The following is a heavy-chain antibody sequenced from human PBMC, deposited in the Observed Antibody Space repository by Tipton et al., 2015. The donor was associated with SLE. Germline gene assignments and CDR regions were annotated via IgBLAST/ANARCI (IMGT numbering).Heavy chain of an antibody. CDR2: IYYSGST. Sequence: GLVKPSENLSLTCTVSGGPISTHYWSWIRQPPGKGLEWIGYIYYSGSTNYNPSLKSRVTISVDTSKNQFSLKLSSVTAADTAVYYCARGQDLVIVGATDAFDIWGQGTMVTVSS. CDR3: ARGQDLVIVGATDAFDI. CDR1: GGPISTHY. J-gene: IGHJ3*02. D-gene: IGHD1-26*01. V-gene: IGHV4-59*11.